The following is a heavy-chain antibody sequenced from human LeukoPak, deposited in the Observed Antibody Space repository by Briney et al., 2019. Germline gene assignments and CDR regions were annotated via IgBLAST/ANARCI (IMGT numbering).Heavy chain of an antibody. J-gene: IGHJ3*02. CDR3: ARLPDGDSRSVVAFDI. V-gene: IGHV4-4*07. D-gene: IGHD2-21*02. CDR2: IYTSGST. CDR1: GGSISSYY. Sequence: SETLSLTCTVSGGSISSYYWNWIRQPAGKGLEWIGRIYTSGSTNYNPSLKSRVTMSLDTSKNQFSLKLSSVTAADTAVYYCARLPDGDSRSVVAFDIWGQGTMVTVSS.